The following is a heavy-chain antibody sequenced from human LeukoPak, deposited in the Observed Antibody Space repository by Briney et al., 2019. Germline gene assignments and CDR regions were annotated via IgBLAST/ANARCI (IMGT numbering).Heavy chain of an antibody. D-gene: IGHD2-15*01. J-gene: IGHJ5*02. Sequence: ASVTVSCKASGYTFSSYGISWVRQAPGQGLEWMGWISAYNGNIKYAQKFQARVTITTDTSTSTAYMELRSLRSDDTAMYFCARDDLDCSGGTCYPDDTWGPGNLVTVSS. CDR2: ISAYNGNI. V-gene: IGHV1-18*01. CDR1: GYTFSSYG. CDR3: ARDDLDCSGGTCYPDDT.